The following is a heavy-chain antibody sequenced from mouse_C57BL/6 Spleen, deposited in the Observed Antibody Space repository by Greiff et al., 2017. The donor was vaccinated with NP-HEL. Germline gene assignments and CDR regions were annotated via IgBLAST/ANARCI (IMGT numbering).Heavy chain of an antibody. D-gene: IGHD1-1*01. J-gene: IGHJ4*01. CDR2: ISSGSSTI. CDR3: AREREITTVVATDYAMDY. Sequence: EVHLVESGGGLVKPGGSLKLSCAASGFTFSDYGMHWVRHAPEKGLEWVAYISSGSSTIYYADTVKGRFTISRDNAKNTLFLQMTSLRSEDTAMYYCAREREITTVVATDYAMDYWGQGTSVTVSS. V-gene: IGHV5-17*01. CDR1: GFTFSDYG.